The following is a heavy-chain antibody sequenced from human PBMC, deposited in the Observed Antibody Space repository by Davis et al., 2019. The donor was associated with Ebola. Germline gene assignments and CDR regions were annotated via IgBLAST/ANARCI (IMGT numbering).Heavy chain of an antibody. V-gene: IGHV3-73*01. CDR3: TRHPSAAMFLSNYYYYAMDV. D-gene: IGHD2-2*01. J-gene: IGHJ6*02. CDR2: IRSKANNYAT. Sequence: GESLKISCAASGFTFSGSAMHWVRQASGKGLEWVGRIRSKANNYATAYAASVKGRFTLSRDDSKNTAYLQMNSLKTEDTAVYYCTRHPSAAMFLSNYYYYAMDVWGQGTTVTVSS. CDR1: GFTFSGSA.